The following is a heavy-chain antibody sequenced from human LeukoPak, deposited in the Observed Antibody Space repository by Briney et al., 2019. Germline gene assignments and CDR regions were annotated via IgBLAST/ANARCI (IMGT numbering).Heavy chain of an antibody. CDR3: ARDRRDLWALWFGDSYGMDV. V-gene: IGHV1-18*04. CDR2: ISAYNGNT. Sequence: GASVKVSCKASGYTFTSYGISWVRQAPGQGLEWMGWISAYNGNTNYAQKLQGRVTMTTDTSTSTAYMELRSLRSDDTAVYYCARDRRDLWALWFGDSYGMDVWGKGTTVTVSS. J-gene: IGHJ6*04. CDR1: GYTFTSYG. D-gene: IGHD3-10*01.